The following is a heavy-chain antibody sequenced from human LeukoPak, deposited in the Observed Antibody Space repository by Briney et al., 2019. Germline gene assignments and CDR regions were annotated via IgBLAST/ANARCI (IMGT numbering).Heavy chain of an antibody. CDR3: ARAWDYGDYGWFDP. CDR2: ISSSSSYI. Sequence: PGGSLRLSCAASGFTFSSYSMNWVRQAPGKGLEWVSSISSSSSYIYYADSVKGRFTISRDNAKNSLYLQMNSLRAEDTAVYYCARAWDYGDYGWFDPWGQGTLVTVSS. D-gene: IGHD4-17*01. J-gene: IGHJ5*02. V-gene: IGHV3-21*01. CDR1: GFTFSSYS.